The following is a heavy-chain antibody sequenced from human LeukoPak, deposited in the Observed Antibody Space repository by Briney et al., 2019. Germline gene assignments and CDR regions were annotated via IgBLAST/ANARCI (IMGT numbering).Heavy chain of an antibody. Sequence: VASVTVSCKASGYTFTSYDINWMRQATGQGLEWMGWMSPNSGNTGYAQKFQGRVTMTRDTSTGTAYLELSSLRSEDSAVYYCVRTPPNWGADFWGQGTLVTVSS. V-gene: IGHV1-8*01. J-gene: IGHJ4*02. CDR3: VRTPPNWGADF. D-gene: IGHD7-27*01. CDR1: GYTFTSYD. CDR2: MSPNSGNT.